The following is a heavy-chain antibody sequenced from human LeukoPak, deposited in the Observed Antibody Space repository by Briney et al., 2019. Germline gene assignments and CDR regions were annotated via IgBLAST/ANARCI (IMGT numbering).Heavy chain of an antibody. CDR2: ISGSGGST. V-gene: IGHV3-23*01. J-gene: IGHJ4*02. CDR1: GFTFSSYA. Sequence: PGGSLRLSCAASGFTFSSYAMSWVRQAPGKGLEWVSAISGSGGSTYYADSVKGRFTISRDNSKNTLYLQMNSLRDKDTAVYYYAKVATSVAVAGRFVDYWGQGTLVTVSS. D-gene: IGHD6-19*01. CDR3: AKVATSVAVAGRFVDY.